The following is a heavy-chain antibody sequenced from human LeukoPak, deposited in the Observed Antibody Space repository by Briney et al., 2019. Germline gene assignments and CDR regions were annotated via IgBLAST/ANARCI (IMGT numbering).Heavy chain of an antibody. CDR3: ARGRQCGF. V-gene: IGHV3-53*01. Sequence: PGGSLRLSCAASGFIVSANYMNWVRQAPGKGLEWVSVIYSGGSPFYADSVKGRFTISRDNSKNTVYLQMNSLRVEDTAVYYCARGRQCGFWGQGTLVTVSS. CDR1: GFIVSANY. CDR2: IYSGGSP. J-gene: IGHJ4*02. D-gene: IGHD5-12*01.